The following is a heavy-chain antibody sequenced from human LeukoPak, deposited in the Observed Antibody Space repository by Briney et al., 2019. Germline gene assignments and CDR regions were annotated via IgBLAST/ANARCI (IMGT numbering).Heavy chain of an antibody. CDR1: GFTFDDYG. Sequence: GGSLRLSCAASGFTFDDYGMSWVRQAPGKGLEWVSGINWSGGRTGYADSLKGRFTISRDNAKNTLYLQMNSLRDEDTAMYYCARDLTTSDNWGQGTLVTVSS. D-gene: IGHD1/OR15-1a*01. V-gene: IGHV3-20*04. CDR2: INWSGGRT. J-gene: IGHJ4*02. CDR3: ARDLTTSDN.